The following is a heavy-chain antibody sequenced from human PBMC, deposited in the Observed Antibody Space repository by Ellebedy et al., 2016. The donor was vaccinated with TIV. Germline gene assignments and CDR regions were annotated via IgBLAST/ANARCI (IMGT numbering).Heavy chain of an antibody. Sequence: MPGGSLRLSCSVSGGSITSYYWSWIRQPAGKGLEWIGRIYSTGSTGGTNYSPSLKSRISMSVDRSKNQFSLKLTSVTAADTAGYFCARDGVYASGWYSDYWGQGTQVTVSA. D-gene: IGHD6-19*01. J-gene: IGHJ4*02. CDR2: IYSTGSTGGT. V-gene: IGHV4-4*07. CDR3: ARDGVYASGWYSDY. CDR1: GGSITSYY.